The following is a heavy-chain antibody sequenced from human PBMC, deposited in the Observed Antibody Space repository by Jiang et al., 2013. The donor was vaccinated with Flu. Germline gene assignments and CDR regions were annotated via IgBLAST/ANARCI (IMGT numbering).Heavy chain of an antibody. CDR2: LILKMVKT. CDR3: ATEPLYGDYYRGMDV. J-gene: IGHJ6*02. Sequence: MHWVRQAPGKGLEWMGGLILKMVKTIYAQKFQGRVTMTEDTSTDTAYMELSSLRSEDTAVYYCATEPLYGDYYRGMDVWGQGTTVTVSS. D-gene: IGHD4-17*01. V-gene: IGHV1-24*01.